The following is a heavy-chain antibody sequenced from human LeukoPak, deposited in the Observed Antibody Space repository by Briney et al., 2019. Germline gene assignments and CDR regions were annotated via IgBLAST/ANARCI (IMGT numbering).Heavy chain of an antibody. CDR2: INANSGDT. J-gene: IGHJ4*02. CDR3: ARDLSSTPNWEFDY. CDR1: GYTFADYF. D-gene: IGHD1-26*01. V-gene: IGHV1-2*06. Sequence: ASVKVSCKTSGYTFADYFIHWVRQAPGQGLEWMGRINANSGDTESEQKFQGRVTTTRDTSISTAYVEVNWLISDDTAIYYCARDLSSTPNWEFDYWGQGTLVTVSS.